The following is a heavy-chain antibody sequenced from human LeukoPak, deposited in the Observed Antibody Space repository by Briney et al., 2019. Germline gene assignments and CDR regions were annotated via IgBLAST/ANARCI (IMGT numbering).Heavy chain of an antibody. J-gene: IGHJ3*02. CDR3: ARAGYSYGSGSYPFDI. V-gene: IGHV3-48*02. CDR2: ISSGSSTI. Sequence: GGSLRLSCAASGFTFSSYSMNWVRQAPGKGLEWVSYISSGSSTIYYADSVKGRFTISRDNAKNSLYLQMNSLRDEDTAVYYCARAGYSYGSGSYPFDIWGQGTMVTVSS. D-gene: IGHD3-10*01. CDR1: GFTFSSYS.